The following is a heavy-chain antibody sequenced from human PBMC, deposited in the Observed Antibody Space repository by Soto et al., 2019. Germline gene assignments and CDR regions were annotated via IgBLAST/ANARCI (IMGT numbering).Heavy chain of an antibody. V-gene: IGHV1-3*01. CDR3: ARDPLGYCSGGRCQPFDY. CDR1: GYTFTSDA. Sequence: QVQLVQSGAEAKKPGASVQVSCKASGYTFTSDAMHSVRKAPGQMREWMGWINAGNGNTKYSQKFQGRVTITRDKAASTAYMELSSLRSEDTAVYYCARDPLGYCSGGRCQPFDYWVQGTLVTVAS. CDR2: INAGNGNT. D-gene: IGHD2-15*01. J-gene: IGHJ4*02.